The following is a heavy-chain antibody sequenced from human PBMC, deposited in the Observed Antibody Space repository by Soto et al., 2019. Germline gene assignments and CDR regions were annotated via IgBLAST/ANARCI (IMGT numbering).Heavy chain of an antibody. D-gene: IGHD6-13*01. Sequence: GESLKISCKGSGYSFTSYWIGWVRQMPGKGLEWMGIIYPGDSDTRYSPSFQGQVTISADKSISTAYLQWSSLKASDTAMYYFARPHSSSWYGYAFDIWGQGTMVTVSS. CDR1: GYSFTSYW. V-gene: IGHV5-51*01. CDR2: IYPGDSDT. CDR3: ARPHSSSWYGYAFDI. J-gene: IGHJ3*02.